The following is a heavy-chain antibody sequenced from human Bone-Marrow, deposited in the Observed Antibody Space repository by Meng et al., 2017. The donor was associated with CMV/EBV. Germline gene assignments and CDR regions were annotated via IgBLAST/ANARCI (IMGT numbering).Heavy chain of an antibody. V-gene: IGHV1-46*01. CDR1: GYTFTSYY. Sequence: ASVKVSCKASGYTFTSYYMHWVRQAPGQGLEWMGIINPSGGSTSYAQKFQGRVTMTRDTSTSTVYMELSSLRSEDTAVYYCARAGVRYLGARYYYYGMDVWGQGTTVTVSS. D-gene: IGHD3-9*01. J-gene: IGHJ6*02. CDR3: ARAGVRYLGARYYYYGMDV. CDR2: INPSGGST.